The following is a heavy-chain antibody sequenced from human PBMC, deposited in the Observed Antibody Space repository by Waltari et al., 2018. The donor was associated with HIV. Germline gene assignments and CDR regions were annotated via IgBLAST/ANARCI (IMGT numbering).Heavy chain of an antibody. Sequence: DEQLVESGGGLVQPGEHLRPPCEAPAFTISSYWMPWVRQPPGKGLEWVANINQDGSQKYYVDSVKGRFNISRDNSRNSIYLQLNNLTAGDTAVYYCAREYYDFWSGYYTTGLDVWGQGTTVIVS. D-gene: IGHD3-3*01. V-gene: IGHV3-7*03. J-gene: IGHJ6*02. CDR3: AREYYDFWSGYYTTGLDV. CDR2: INQDGSQK. CDR1: AFTISSYW.